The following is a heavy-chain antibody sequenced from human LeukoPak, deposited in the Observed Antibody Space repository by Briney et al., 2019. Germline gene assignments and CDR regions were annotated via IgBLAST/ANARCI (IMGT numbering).Heavy chain of an antibody. Sequence: GGSLRLSCAASGFTFSSYWMSWVRQAPGKGLEWVSAISGSGGSTYYADSVKGRFTISRDNSKNTLYLQMNSLRAEDTAVYYCAKATAGYYDSSGPSEDYYYYGMDVWGQGTTVTVSS. D-gene: IGHD3-22*01. J-gene: IGHJ6*02. CDR2: ISGSGGST. V-gene: IGHV3-23*01. CDR3: AKATAGYYDSSGPSEDYYYYGMDV. CDR1: GFTFSSYW.